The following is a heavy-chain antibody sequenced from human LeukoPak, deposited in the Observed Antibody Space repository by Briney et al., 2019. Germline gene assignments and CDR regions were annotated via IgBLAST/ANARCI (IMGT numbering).Heavy chain of an antibody. J-gene: IGHJ4*02. V-gene: IGHV1-58*02. CDR2: IVVGSGNT. CDR1: GFTFTSSA. Sequence: GASVKVSCKASGFTFTSSAMQWVRQARGQRLEWIGWIVVGSGNTNYAQKFQERVTITRDMSTSTAYMELSSLRSEDTAVYYCAADYGSGSYCIDYWGQGTLVTVSS. D-gene: IGHD3-10*01. CDR3: AADYGSGSYCIDY.